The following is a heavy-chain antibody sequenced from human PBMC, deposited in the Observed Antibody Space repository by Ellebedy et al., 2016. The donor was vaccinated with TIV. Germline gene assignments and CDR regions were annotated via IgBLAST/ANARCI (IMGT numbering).Heavy chain of an antibody. CDR2: TWFNGRLK. J-gene: IGHJ6*02. D-gene: IGHD1-26*01. CDR1: GFNFRNYH. Sequence: PGGSLRLSCGASGFNFRNYHMHWVRQAPGKGLEWVALTWFNGRLKYYADSVKGRFSISRDNFRNALYLQINALRDDDTGVYYCAREVEGGQGDMDVWGQGTTVTVSS. V-gene: IGHV3-33*01. CDR3: AREVEGGQGDMDV.